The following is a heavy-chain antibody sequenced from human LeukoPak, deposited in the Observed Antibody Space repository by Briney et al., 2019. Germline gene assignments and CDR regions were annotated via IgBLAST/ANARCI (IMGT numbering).Heavy chain of an antibody. Sequence: GGSLRLSCAASGFTFSNYAMSWVRQAPGEGLEWVSAISGSGGNTYYADSVNGRFTISRDNSQNTFFLQMNSLKADDTAIYYCAKCLTSTGTCYFDYWGQGTLVTVSS. CDR3: AKCLTSTGTCYFDY. D-gene: IGHD1-1*01. CDR1: GFTFSNYA. CDR2: ISGSGGNT. V-gene: IGHV3-23*01. J-gene: IGHJ4*02.